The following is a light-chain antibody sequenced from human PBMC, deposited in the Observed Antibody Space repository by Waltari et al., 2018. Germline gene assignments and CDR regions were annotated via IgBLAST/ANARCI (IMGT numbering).Light chain of an antibody. CDR1: SGSLPTPLY. V-gene: IGLV8-61*01. Sequence: QTVVTQGSSLSVYPGGPVTHPFTLRSGSLPTPLYAPWYQQTPGQAPRTLVYKANARSSGVPDRFSGSILGNTAALTITGAQADDESDYYCALYMGSGIWVFGGGTRLTVL. CDR3: ALYMGSGIWV. J-gene: IGLJ3*02. CDR2: KAN.